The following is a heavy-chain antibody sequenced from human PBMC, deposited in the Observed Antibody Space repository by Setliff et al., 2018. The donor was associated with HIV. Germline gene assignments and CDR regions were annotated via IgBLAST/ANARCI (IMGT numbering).Heavy chain of an antibody. Sequence: SETLSLTCAVSGDSVSRRCWNWVRQSQEKGLEWIGETCNGGAFRGGAFNYNPFLRGRATISMGWPENHFSLRLTSVTATDTAVYYCAQNYGWALGNWGPGILVTVSS. J-gene: IGHJ4*02. CDR2: TCNGGAFRGGAF. D-gene: IGHD3-10*01. CDR3: AQNYGWALGN. CDR1: GDSVSRRC. V-gene: IGHV4-4*02.